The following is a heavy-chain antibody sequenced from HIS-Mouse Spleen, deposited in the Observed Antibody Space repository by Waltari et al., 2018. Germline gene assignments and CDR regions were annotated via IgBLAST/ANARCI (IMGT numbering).Heavy chain of an antibody. Sequence: QLQLQESGPGLVKPSETLSLNCTVSGGSISSSRYYWGWIVKPPGKGLEWIGSIYYSGSTYYNPSLKSRVTISVDTSKNQFSLKLSSVTAADTAVYYCAREIPYSSSWYDWYFDLWAVAPWSLSPQ. CDR1: GGSISSSRYY. V-gene: IGHV4-39*07. CDR3: AREIPYSSSWYDWYFDL. D-gene: IGHD6-13*01. J-gene: IGHJ2*01. CDR2: IYYSGST.